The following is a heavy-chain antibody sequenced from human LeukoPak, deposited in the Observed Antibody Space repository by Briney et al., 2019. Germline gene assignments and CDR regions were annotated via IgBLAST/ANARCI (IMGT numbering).Heavy chain of an antibody. CDR1: GYTFTDYY. CDR3: ARVYGDHYGSGIIDY. Sequence: ASVRVSCKASGYTFTDYYMHWVRQAPGQGPEWMGWINPNSGGTNYAQKFQGRVTMTRDTSISTAYMELSRLRSDDTAVYYCARVYGDHYGSGIIDYWGQGTLVTISS. J-gene: IGHJ4*02. D-gene: IGHD3-10*01. V-gene: IGHV1-2*02. CDR2: INPNSGGT.